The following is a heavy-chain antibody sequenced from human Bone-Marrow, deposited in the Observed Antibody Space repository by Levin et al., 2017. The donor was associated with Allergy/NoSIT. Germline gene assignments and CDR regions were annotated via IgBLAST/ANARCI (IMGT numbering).Heavy chain of an antibody. J-gene: IGHJ4*02. CDR2: IYHSGST. V-gene: IGHV4-30-2*01. CDR3: ARGCVDTAMVHYFDY. CDR1: GGSISSGGYS. Sequence: SETLSLTCAVSGGSISSGGYSWSWIRQPPGTGLEWIGYIYHSGSTYYNPSLKSRVTISVDRSKNQFSLKLSSVTAADTAVYYCARGCVDTAMVHYFDYWGQGTLVTVSS. D-gene: IGHD5-18*01.